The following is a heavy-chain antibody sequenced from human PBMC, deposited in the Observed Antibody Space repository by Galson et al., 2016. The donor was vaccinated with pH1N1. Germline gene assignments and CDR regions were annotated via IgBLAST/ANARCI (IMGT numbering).Heavy chain of an antibody. V-gene: IGHV3-23*01. D-gene: IGHD3-22*01. J-gene: IGHJ4*02. CDR3: VRYDSSGYYYGRLAN. CDR1: GFTFSSCA. Sequence: SLRLSCAASGFTFSSCAMCWVRQAPGKGLEWVSGISASGASTHFADSVKGRFTISRDNSKNALYLEMNSLTGEDTAFYYCVRYDSSGYYYGRLANWGQGTLVTVSS. CDR2: ISASGAST.